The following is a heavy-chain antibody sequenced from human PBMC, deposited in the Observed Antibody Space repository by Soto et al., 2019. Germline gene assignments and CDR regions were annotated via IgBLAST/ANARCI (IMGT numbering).Heavy chain of an antibody. CDR2: IYYSGST. V-gene: IGHV4-59*01. Sequence: SETLSLTCTVSGGSISSYYWSWIRQPPGKGLEWIGYIYYSGSTNYNPSLKSRVTISVDTSKNQFSLKLSSVTAADTAVYYCARAVRPIVVVPAARMYYFDYWGQGTLVTVSS. CDR1: GGSISSYY. D-gene: IGHD2-2*01. CDR3: ARAVRPIVVVPAARMYYFDY. J-gene: IGHJ4*02.